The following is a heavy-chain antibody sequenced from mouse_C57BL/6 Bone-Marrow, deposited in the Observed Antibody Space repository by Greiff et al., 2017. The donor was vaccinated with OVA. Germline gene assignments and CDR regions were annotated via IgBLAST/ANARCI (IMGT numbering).Heavy chain of an antibody. J-gene: IGHJ1*03. CDR2: IHPNSGST. V-gene: IGHV1-64*01. D-gene: IGHD1-1*01. CDR1: GYTFTSYW. CDR3: AILRYGYFDV. Sequence: VQLQQSGAELVKPGASVKLSCKASGYTFTSYWMHWVKQRPGQGLEWIGMIHPNSGSTNYNEKFKSKATLTVDKSSSTAYMQLSSLTSEDSAVYYCAILRYGYFDVWGTGTTVTVSS.